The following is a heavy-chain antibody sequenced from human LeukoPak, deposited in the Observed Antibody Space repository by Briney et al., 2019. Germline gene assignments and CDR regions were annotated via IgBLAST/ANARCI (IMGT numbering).Heavy chain of an antibody. D-gene: IGHD2-8*01. CDR1: GYFISSGYY. J-gene: IGHJ4*02. CDR3: ARAPRYCTNGVCSFDY. CDR2: IYYSGST. Sequence: PSETLSLTCAVSGYFISSGYYWGWIRQPPGKGLEWIGSIYYSGSTYYNPSLKSRVTISVDTSKNQFSLKLSSVTVADTAVYYCARAPRYCTNGVCSFDYWGQGTLVTVSS. V-gene: IGHV4-38-2*01.